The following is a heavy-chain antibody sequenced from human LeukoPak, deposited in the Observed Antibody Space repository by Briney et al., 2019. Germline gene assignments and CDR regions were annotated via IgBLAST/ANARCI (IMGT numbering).Heavy chain of an antibody. J-gene: IGHJ5*02. Sequence: GGYLRLSCAASGFTFSSYWMNWVRQAPGKGLEWVANIREERGQEYYVDSVKGRFTISKNSAKNSLYLQMNTLRVEDTAMYYCASLDTAKQPLANHWGQGTLVTVSS. CDR3: ASLDTAKQPLANH. CDR1: GFTFSSYW. CDR2: IREERGQE. V-gene: IGHV3-7*03. D-gene: IGHD5-18*01.